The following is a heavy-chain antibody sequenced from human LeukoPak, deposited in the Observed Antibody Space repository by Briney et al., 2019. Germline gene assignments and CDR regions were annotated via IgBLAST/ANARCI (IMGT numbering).Heavy chain of an antibody. CDR2: IYSGGST. V-gene: IGHV3-53*01. Sequence: GGSLRLSCAASGFTVSSNYMSWVRQAPGKGLEWVSVIYSGGSTYYAASVKGRFTISRDNSKNTLYLQMNSLRAEDTAVYYCARDAPLGWLLPLADVGMDVWGQGTTVTVSS. CDR1: GFTVSSNY. CDR3: ARDAPLGWLLPLADVGMDV. J-gene: IGHJ6*02. D-gene: IGHD3-3*01.